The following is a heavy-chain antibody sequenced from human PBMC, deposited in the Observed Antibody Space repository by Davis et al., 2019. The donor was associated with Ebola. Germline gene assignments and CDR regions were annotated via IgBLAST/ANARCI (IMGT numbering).Heavy chain of an antibody. CDR3: ARGDYYGSGSHDY. CDR2: MNPNSGNT. V-gene: IGHV1-8*01. J-gene: IGHJ4*02. CDR1: GYTFTSYD. D-gene: IGHD3-10*01. Sequence: ASVKVSCKASGYTFTSYDINWVRQATGQGLEWMGWMNPNSGNTGYAQKLQGRVTNTRDTSARTAYMELSSLRSEDTAVYYCARGDYYGSGSHDYWGQGTLVTVSS.